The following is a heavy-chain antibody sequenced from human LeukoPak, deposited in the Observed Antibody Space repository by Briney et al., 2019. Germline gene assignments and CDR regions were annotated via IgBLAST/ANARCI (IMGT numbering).Heavy chain of an antibody. D-gene: IGHD5-24*01. CDR3: ARHEVQMATISALDV. CDR2: IYPDDSDT. Sequence: GESLQISCKGSGYSFTSYWIDWVRQVPGKGLEWMGIIYPDDSDTKYSPSFHGHITISVDKSISTAYLQWSSLKASDTAMYYCARHEVQMATISALDVWGQGTMVTVSS. J-gene: IGHJ3*01. CDR1: GYSFTSYW. V-gene: IGHV5-51*01.